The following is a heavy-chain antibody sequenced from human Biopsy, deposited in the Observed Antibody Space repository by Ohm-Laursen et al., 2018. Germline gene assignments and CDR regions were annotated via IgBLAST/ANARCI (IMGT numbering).Heavy chain of an antibody. CDR2: VYYSGST. J-gene: IGHJ3*02. D-gene: IGHD3-22*01. CDR1: GGSISSYY. Sequence: SQTLSLTCTVSGGSISSYYWTWIRQPPGKGLEWIGDVYYSGSTNRNPSLKSRVTILVDTSKSQFSLKLNSVTAADTAVYYCGRREVVITHDAFDTWGQGTMVTVSS. CDR3: GRREVVITHDAFDT. V-gene: IGHV4-59*08.